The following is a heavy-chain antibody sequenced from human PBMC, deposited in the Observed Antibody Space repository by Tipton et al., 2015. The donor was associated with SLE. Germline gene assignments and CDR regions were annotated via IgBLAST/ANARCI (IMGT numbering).Heavy chain of an antibody. D-gene: IGHD3-10*01. V-gene: IGHV4-4*02. Sequence: TLSLTCVVSGGSINSSNWWSWVRQPPGKGLEWIGEIYHSGNTNYSPSLKSRVTISVDKSKNQLSLKLSSVTAADTAVYYCARDSIIFRGVGGFDYWGQGTLVTVSS. CDR1: GGSINSSNW. CDR2: IYHSGNT. J-gene: IGHJ4*02. CDR3: ARDSIIFRGVGGFDY.